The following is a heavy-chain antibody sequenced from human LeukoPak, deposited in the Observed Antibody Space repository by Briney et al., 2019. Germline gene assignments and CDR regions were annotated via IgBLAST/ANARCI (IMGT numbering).Heavy chain of an antibody. V-gene: IGHV4-61*02. CDR2: IYSSGCT. CDR3: AREDYYDSSGYYPFDV. CDR1: GGSISSGSYD. J-gene: IGHJ4*02. Sequence: SETLSLTCTVSGGSISSGSYDWNWIRQPAGKGLEWVGRIYSSGCTDFTPSLKSRGTISVDTSKNQFSLKLSSVTAADTAVYYCAREDYYDSSGYYPFDVWGQGILVTVSS. D-gene: IGHD3-22*01.